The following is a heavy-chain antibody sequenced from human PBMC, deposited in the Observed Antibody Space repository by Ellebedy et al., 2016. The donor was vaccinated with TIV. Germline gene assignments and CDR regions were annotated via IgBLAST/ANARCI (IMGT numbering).Heavy chain of an antibody. D-gene: IGHD1-14*01. CDR1: GFTFSSYW. CDR2: IKEDGNEK. V-gene: IGHV3-7*01. Sequence: GESLKISCAASGFTFSSYWMSWVRQAPGKGLEWVANIKEDGNEKYYVDSVKGRFTISRDNAKNSLDLQMNSLRVEDTAVYYCASYRGYWGQGTLVTVSS. J-gene: IGHJ4*02. CDR3: ASYRGY.